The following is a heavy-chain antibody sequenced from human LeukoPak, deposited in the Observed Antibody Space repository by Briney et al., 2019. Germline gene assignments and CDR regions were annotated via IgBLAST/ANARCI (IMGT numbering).Heavy chain of an antibody. CDR1: GYTLTELS. J-gene: IGHJ6*03. CDR3: ATAAYSSSWGSFYYYYMDV. CDR2: FDPEDGET. V-gene: IGHV1-24*01. Sequence: ASVKVSCKVSGYTLTELSMHWVRQAPGKGLEWMGGFDPEDGETIYAQKFQGRVTMTEDTSTDTAYMELSSLRSEDTAVYYCATAAYSSSWGSFYYYYMDVWGKGTTVTISS. D-gene: IGHD6-13*01.